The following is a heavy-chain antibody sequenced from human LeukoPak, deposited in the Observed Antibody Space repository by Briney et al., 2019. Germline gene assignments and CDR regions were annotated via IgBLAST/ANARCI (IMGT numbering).Heavy chain of an antibody. CDR2: INHSGRT. V-gene: IGHV4-34*01. CDR1: GGSFSDYF. Sequence: SETLSLTCAVYGGSFSDYFWGWIRQPPGKGLEWIGEINHSGRTYYNPSLKSRVTISVDTSKNQFSLNLSSVTAADTALYFCARGPLAFRRVAGIFSWGRGTQVTVSS. D-gene: IGHD6-19*01. CDR3: ARGPLAFRRVAGIFS. J-gene: IGHJ5*02.